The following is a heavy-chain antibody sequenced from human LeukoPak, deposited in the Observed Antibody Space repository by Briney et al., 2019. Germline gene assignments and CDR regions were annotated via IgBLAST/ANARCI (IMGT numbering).Heavy chain of an antibody. CDR3: ARVEYCNVGNCYFRPGAY. J-gene: IGHJ4*02. CDR2: IRYDESHK. D-gene: IGHD2-15*01. CDR1: GFTFSGYG. Sequence: GGSLRLSCAASGFTFSGYGMHWVRQAPGKGLEWVAFIRYDESHKYYIDSVRGRFTISRDNSKNTLYLQMNSLRADDTAVYYCARVEYCNVGNCYFRPGAYWGQGTLVTVSS. V-gene: IGHV3-30*02.